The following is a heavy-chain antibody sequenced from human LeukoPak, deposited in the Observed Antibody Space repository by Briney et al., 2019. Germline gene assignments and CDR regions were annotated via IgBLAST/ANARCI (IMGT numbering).Heavy chain of an antibody. CDR2: INWNGGST. CDR3: ARRTLSVGASITFYFDY. D-gene: IGHD1-26*01. Sequence: GGSLRLSCAASGFTFDDYGMSWVRQAPGKGLEWVSGINWNGGSTGYADSVKGRFTISRENAKNSLYLQMNSLRAEDTALYYCARRTLSVGASITFYFDYWGQGTLVTVSS. J-gene: IGHJ4*02. CDR1: GFTFDDYG. V-gene: IGHV3-20*04.